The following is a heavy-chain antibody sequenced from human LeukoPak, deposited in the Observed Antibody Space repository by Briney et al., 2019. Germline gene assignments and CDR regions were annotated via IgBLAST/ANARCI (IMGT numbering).Heavy chain of an antibody. J-gene: IGHJ5*02. V-gene: IGHV4-34*01. CDR2: INHSGST. CDR1: GGSFRGYY. CDR3: ARDRKAGIAAAGTPAWFDP. Sequence: SETLSLTCAVYGGSFRGYYWSWIRQPPGKGLEWIGEINHSGSTNYNPSLKSRVTISVDTSKNQFSLKLSSVTAADTAVYYCARDRKAGIAAAGTPAWFDPWGQGTLVTVSS. D-gene: IGHD6-13*01.